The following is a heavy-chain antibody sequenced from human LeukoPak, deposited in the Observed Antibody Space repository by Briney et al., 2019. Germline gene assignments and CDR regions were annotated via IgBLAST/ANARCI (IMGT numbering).Heavy chain of an antibody. CDR3: ARDPGYDTSGYYYGYFDY. Sequence: SETLSLTCTVYGGSFSGYYWTWIRQSPGKGLEWIGEINHSGFTNYNPSLKSRVIISVDTSKNQFSPKLSSVTAADTAVYYCARDPGYDTSGYYYGYFDYRGLGTLVTVSS. D-gene: IGHD3-22*01. V-gene: IGHV4-34*01. CDR2: INHSGFT. J-gene: IGHJ4*02. CDR1: GGSFSGYY.